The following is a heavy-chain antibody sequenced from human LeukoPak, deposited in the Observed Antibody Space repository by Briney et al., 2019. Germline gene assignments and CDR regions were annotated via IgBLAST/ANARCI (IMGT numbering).Heavy chain of an antibody. D-gene: IGHD3-10*01. CDR3: ARDGPPVGAGDFDY. CDR1: GFTISDYY. CDR2: ISRSGSAM. V-gene: IGHV3-11*04. J-gene: IGHJ4*02. Sequence: GGSLRLSCSASGFTISDYYMRGVRQSPGKGREWVSCISRSGSAMYYADSVKGRFTISRDSAKNSLYLQMNSLRGEDTAVYYCARDGPPVGAGDFDYWGQGTPVTVSS.